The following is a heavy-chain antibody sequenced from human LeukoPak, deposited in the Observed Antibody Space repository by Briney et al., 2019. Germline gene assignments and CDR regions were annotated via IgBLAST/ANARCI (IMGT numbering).Heavy chain of an antibody. Sequence: ASVKVSCKASGYTFTSYGISWVRQAPGQGLEWMGWISSYNGNTNYAQKLQGRVTMTTDTSTSTAYMELRSLRSDDTAVYYCARDPSKAVAGTRDYWGQGTLVTVSS. V-gene: IGHV1-18*01. CDR2: ISSYNGNT. CDR3: ARDPSKAVAGTRDY. CDR1: GYTFTSYG. D-gene: IGHD6-19*01. J-gene: IGHJ4*02.